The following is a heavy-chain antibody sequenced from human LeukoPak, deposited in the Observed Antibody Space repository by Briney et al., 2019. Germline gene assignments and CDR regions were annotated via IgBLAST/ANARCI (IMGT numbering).Heavy chain of an antibody. D-gene: IGHD2-15*01. J-gene: IGHJ4*02. CDR1: GXSISSYY. CDR2: NYYSGST. Sequence: SETLSLTCTVSGXSISSYYCSWIRQPPGKGLEWIGHNYYSGSTNYNPSLKSRVTISVYMSKNHLSLKLSSVTAADTGVYYCARAMGAGCSGGRCYPGTFDYWGQGTQVTVSS. V-gene: IGHV4-59*01. CDR3: ARAMGAGCSGGRCYPGTFDY.